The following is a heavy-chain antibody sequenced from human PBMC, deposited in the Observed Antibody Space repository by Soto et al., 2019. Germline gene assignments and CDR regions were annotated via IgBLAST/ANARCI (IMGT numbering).Heavy chain of an antibody. V-gene: IGHV3-30*03. J-gene: IGHJ5*02. D-gene: IGHD4-17*01. CDR1: GITFSAFG. CDR2: ISHDGNDK. Sequence: PGGSLRLSCGASGITFSAFGLHWFRQAPGKGLEWVAVISHDGNDKYYTDSVKGRFTISRDNSKNTLYLQMNSLRGEDTAIYFCATDLGNTVTTYNLLDPSGQGALVTVSS. CDR3: ATDLGNTVTTYNLLDP.